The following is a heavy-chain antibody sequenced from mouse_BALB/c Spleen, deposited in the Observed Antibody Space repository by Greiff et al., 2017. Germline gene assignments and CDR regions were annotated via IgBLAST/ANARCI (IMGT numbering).Heavy chain of an antibody. V-gene: IGHV5-6-4*01. J-gene: IGHJ2*01. Sequence: EVQGVESGGGLVKPGGSLKLSCAASGFTFSSYTMSWVRQTPEKGLEWVATISSGGSYTYYPDSVKGRFTISRDNAKNTLYLQMSSLKSEDTAMYYCTRDQGTTAYFDDWGQGTTLTVSS. CDR2: ISSGGSYT. CDR3: TRDQGTTAYFDD. D-gene: IGHD1-2*01. CDR1: GFTFSSYT.